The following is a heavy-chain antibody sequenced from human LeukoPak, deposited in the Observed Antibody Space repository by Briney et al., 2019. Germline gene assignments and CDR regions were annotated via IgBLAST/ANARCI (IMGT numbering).Heavy chain of an antibody. CDR2: ISQDGSEK. D-gene: IGHD1-1*01. J-gene: IGHJ4*02. CDR3: SRDGEFGYNDIDF. V-gene: IGHV3-30*03. Sequence: GRSLRLSCAASGFTFSSYGMYWVRQAPGRGLESVAVISQDGSEKYYAGSVRGRFTISRDNSENTLYLQMNSLRAEDTALYYCSRDGEFGYNDIDFWGQGTLVTVSS. CDR1: GFTFSSYG.